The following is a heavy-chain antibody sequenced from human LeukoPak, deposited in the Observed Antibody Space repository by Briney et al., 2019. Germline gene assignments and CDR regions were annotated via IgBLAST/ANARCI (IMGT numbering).Heavy chain of an antibody. J-gene: IGHJ4*02. D-gene: IGHD6-19*01. Sequence: SETLSLTCTVSGGSISSSSYYWSWIRQPPGKGLEWIGSIYYSGSTYYNPSLKSRVTISVDTSKNQFSLKLSSVTAADTAVYYCARLYSSGWYFDYWGQGTLVTVSS. CDR1: GGSISSSSYY. V-gene: IGHV4-39*07. CDR3: ARLYSSGWYFDY. CDR2: IYYSGST.